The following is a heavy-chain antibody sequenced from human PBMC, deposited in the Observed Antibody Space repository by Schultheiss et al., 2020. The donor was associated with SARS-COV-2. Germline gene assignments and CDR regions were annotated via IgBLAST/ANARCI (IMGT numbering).Heavy chain of an antibody. V-gene: IGHV3-23*01. D-gene: IGHD6-19*01. Sequence: GGSLRLSCAASGFTFSDYYMSWIRQAPGKGLEWVSAISGSGGSTYYADSVKGRFTISRDNSKNTLYLQMNSLRAEDTAVYYCAKSPSSEQWLDPLYFDYWGQGTLVTVSS. CDR3: AKSPSSEQWLDPLYFDY. CDR1: GFTFSDYY. J-gene: IGHJ4*02. CDR2: ISGSGGST.